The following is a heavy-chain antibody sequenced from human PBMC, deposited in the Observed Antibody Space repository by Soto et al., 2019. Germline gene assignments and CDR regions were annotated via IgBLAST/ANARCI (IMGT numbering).Heavy chain of an antibody. J-gene: IGHJ6*02. D-gene: IGHD5-12*01. Sequence: PSETLSLTCTVSGGSISSYYWSWIRQPPGKGLEWIGYIYYSGSTNYNPSLKSRVTISVDTSKNQFSLKLSSVTAADTAVYYCARVRIGFTSGYGPGAYYYYGMDVWGQGTTVTVSS. CDR2: IYYSGST. CDR3: ARVRIGFTSGYGPGAYYYYGMDV. V-gene: IGHV4-59*01. CDR1: GGSISSYY.